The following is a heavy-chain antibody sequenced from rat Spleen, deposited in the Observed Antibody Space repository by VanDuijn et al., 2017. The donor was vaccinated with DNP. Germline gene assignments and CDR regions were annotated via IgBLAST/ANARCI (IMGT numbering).Heavy chain of an antibody. J-gene: IGHJ4*01. CDR1: GFTFSDYT. Sequence: EVQLVESGGDLVQPGRSLKLSCEASGFTFSDYTMAWVRQAPKKGLEWVAMIIYDGSGTYYGDSVKGRFTISRDNAKSTLYLQMDSLRSEETATYYCARHYYSSYMDAWGQGTSVTVSS. CDR2: IIYDGSGT. D-gene: IGHD1-2*01. CDR3: ARHYYSSYMDA. V-gene: IGHV5-7*01.